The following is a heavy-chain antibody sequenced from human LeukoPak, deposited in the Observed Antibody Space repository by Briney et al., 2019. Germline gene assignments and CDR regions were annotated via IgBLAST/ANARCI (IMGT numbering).Heavy chain of an antibody. D-gene: IGHD5-12*01. V-gene: IGHV3-11*05. J-gene: IGHJ4*02. Sequence: GGSLRLSCAASGFTFSDSYMSWIRQAPGKGLEWVSYISGSSSYTNYADSVKGRFTISRDNAKNSLNLQMSSLRVEDTAVYYCARGGLRRSAFDYWGQGALVTVSS. CDR3: ARGGLRRSAFDY. CDR2: ISGSSSYT. CDR1: GFTFSDSY.